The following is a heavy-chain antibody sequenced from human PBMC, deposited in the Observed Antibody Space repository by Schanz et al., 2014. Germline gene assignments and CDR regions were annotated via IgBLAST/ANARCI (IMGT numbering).Heavy chain of an antibody. J-gene: IGHJ4*02. CDR3: ARDGYRNGRPFDH. D-gene: IGHD5-18*01. V-gene: IGHV3-66*01. Sequence: EVQLVESGGGLVQPGGSLRLSCAASGFTVSNNYMSWVRQAPGKGLEWVSTIASGGSHTFYADSVKDRFTISRDTAENSVYLQMNSLRAEDTAVYYCARDGYRNGRPFDHWGQGTRVTVSA. CDR1: GFTVSNNY. CDR2: IASGGSHT.